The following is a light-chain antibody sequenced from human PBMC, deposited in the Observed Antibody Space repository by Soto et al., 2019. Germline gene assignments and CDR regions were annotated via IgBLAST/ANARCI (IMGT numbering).Light chain of an antibody. V-gene: IGLV2-23*01. J-gene: IGLJ2*01. CDR3: CSYAGSSTVV. CDR1: SRDVGNYNL. Sequence: QSALTQPASVSGSRGQSITISCTGTSRDVGNYNLVSWYQQNPGKAPKLLIYEDIKRPSGVSHRFSGSKSGNTASLTISGLQAEDEADYYCCSYAGSSTVVFGGGTKVTVL. CDR2: EDI.